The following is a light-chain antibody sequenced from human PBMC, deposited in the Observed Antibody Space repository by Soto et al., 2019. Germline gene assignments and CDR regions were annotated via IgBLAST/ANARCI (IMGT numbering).Light chain of an antibody. J-gene: IGKJ2*01. CDR1: QTISIY. CDR2: GAS. Sequence: DIQMTQSPSSLSASLGDTVSITCRASQTISIYLNWFQQKPGKAPKLLIYGASNLQSGVPSRFSGSGSGTDFTLTISSLQPEDFATYYCQQSHSIPRTFGQGTKVDIK. V-gene: IGKV1-39*01. CDR3: QQSHSIPRT.